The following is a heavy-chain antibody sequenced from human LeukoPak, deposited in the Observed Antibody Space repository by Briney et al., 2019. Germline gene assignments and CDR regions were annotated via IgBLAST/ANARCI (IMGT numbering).Heavy chain of an antibody. V-gene: IGHV3-30*18. J-gene: IGHJ4*02. CDR1: GFTFSSYG. Sequence: GGSLRLSCAASGFTFSSYGMHWVRQAPGKGLEWMAVISYNGSNKYYADSVKGRFTISRDNSKNTLYLQMNSLRAEDTAVYYCAKDGGSSGYSLDYWGQGTLVTVSS. D-gene: IGHD3-22*01. CDR3: AKDGGSSGYSLDY. CDR2: ISYNGSNK.